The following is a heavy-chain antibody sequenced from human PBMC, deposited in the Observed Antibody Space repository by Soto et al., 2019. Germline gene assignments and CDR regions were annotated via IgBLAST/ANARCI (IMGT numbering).Heavy chain of an antibody. J-gene: IGHJ6*02. V-gene: IGHV1-69*01. Sequence: QVQLVQSGAEVKKPGSSVKVSCKASGGTFSSYAISWVRQAPGQGLEWMGGIITIFGTANYAQKFQCRVTITADESTSTAYMELSSLRSEDTAVYYCGRDRGGDLRHTREGVVDVWGQGTTVTVSS. D-gene: IGHD1-26*01. CDR2: IITIFGTA. CDR3: GRDRGGDLRHTREGVVDV. CDR1: GGTFSSYA.